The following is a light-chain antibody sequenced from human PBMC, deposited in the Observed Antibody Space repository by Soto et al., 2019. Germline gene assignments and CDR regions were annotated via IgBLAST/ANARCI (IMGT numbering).Light chain of an antibody. CDR3: SSYTGGNPSYV. CDR1: SSDVGGYNF. Sequence: QSALTQPASVSGSPGQSITISCTGSSSDVGGYNFVSWYQHHPGKAPKLILYEVTTRPSGVSSRFSGSKSGNTASLTISGLQADDEANYYCSSYTGGNPSYVFGTGTKLTVL. V-gene: IGLV2-14*01. J-gene: IGLJ1*01. CDR2: EVT.